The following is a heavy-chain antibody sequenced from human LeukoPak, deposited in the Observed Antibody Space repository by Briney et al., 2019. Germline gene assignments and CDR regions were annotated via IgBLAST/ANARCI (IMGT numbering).Heavy chain of an antibody. J-gene: IGHJ4*02. CDR3: ARGARGGSGLKGY. CDR2: INSDGSST. V-gene: IGHV3-74*01. CDR1: GFTFSSYW. Sequence: GGSLRLSCAASGFTFSSYWMHWVRQAPGKGLVWVSRINSDGSSTSYADSVKGRFTISRDNAKNTLYLQMNSLRAEDTAMYYCARGARGGSGLKGYWGQGTLVTVSS. D-gene: IGHD3-10*01.